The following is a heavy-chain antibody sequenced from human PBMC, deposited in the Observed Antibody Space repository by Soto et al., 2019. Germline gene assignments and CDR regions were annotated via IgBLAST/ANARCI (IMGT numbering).Heavy chain of an antibody. D-gene: IGHD3-3*01. CDR1: GGSISNHY. Sequence: SETLSLTCTVSGGSISNHYWTWIRQPPGKGLEWIGYIYESGYTKYNPSLMSRVTISLDPSRKQFSLKLSSVTAAETAVYFCVRVGSYYNFYDMDVWGQETTVTVSS. V-gene: IGHV4-59*11. CDR2: IYESGYT. J-gene: IGHJ6*02. CDR3: VRVGSYYNFYDMDV.